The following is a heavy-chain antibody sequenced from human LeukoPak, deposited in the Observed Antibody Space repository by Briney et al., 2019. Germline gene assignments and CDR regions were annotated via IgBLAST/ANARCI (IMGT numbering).Heavy chain of an antibody. D-gene: IGHD3-3*01. CDR3: ARVRRDFWSGYYTH. Sequence: ASVKVSCKASGYTFTGYYMHWVRQAPGQGLEWMGWINPNSGGTNYAQKFQGWVTMTRDTSISTAYMELSRLRSDDTAVYYCARVRRDFWSGYYTHWGQGTLVTVSS. CDR2: INPNSGGT. V-gene: IGHV1-2*04. CDR1: GYTFTGYY. J-gene: IGHJ4*02.